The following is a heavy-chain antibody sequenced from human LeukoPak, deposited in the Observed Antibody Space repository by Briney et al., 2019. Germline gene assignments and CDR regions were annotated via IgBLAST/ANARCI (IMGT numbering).Heavy chain of an antibody. J-gene: IGHJ4*02. V-gene: IGHV3-21*01. CDR2: ISSSSSYI. CDR3: ARDQSGHYEDYDILTGIIDY. Sequence: GGSLTLSCAASGFTFSSYSMNWVRQAPGKGLEWFSSISSSSSYIYYADSVKGRFTISRDNAKNSLYLQMNSLRAEDTAVYYCARDQSGHYEDYDILTGIIDYWGQGTLVTVSS. D-gene: IGHD3-9*01. CDR1: GFTFSSYS.